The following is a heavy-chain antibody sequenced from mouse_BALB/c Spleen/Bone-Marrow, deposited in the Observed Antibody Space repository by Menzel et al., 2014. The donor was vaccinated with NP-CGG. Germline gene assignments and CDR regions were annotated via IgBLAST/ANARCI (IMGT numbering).Heavy chain of an antibody. CDR1: GYAFSVYW. CDR2: IYPGDGDA. CDR3: ARGGISVDY. J-gene: IGHJ2*01. V-gene: IGHV1-80*01. Sequence: VQLQQSGAELVRPGSSVKISCKASGYAFSVYWMNWVKQRPGQGLEWIGQIYPGDGDANYNGKLKGRATLTADKSSNTAYMQLSSLTSEDSAVYVCARGGISVDYWGQGTTLTVSS.